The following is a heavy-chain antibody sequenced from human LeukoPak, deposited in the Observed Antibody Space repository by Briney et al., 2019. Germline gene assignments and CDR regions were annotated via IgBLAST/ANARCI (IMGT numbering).Heavy chain of an antibody. CDR3: ARDRGPVVGESWFDP. Sequence: SETLSLTCSVSGGSISSYFWSWIRQPAGKRLEWIGRIYTGGSTNYNPSLKSRVTMSVDTSKNRFSLKLTSVTAADTAVYYCARDRGPVVGESWFDPWGQGTLVTVSS. CDR1: GGSISSYF. J-gene: IGHJ5*02. CDR2: IYTGGST. D-gene: IGHD1-26*01. V-gene: IGHV4-4*07.